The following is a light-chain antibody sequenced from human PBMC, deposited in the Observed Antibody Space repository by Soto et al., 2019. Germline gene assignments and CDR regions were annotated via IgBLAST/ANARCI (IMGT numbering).Light chain of an antibody. J-gene: IGKJ4*01. CDR1: QSLVYSDGNTY. CDR2: KVS. Sequence: VVMTQSPLSLPVTLGQPASISCRSSQSLVYSDGNTYLNWFQQRPGQSPRRLIHKVSDRDSGVPDRFTGRGSDTDFTLKISRVEAEDVGGDYCMQATHWPLTFGGGNKVEI. CDR3: MQATHWPLT. V-gene: IGKV2-30*01.